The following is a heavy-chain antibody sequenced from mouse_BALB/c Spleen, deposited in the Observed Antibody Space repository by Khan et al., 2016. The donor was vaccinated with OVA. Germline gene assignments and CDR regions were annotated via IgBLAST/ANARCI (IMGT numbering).Heavy chain of an antibody. D-gene: IGHD1-1*01. Sequence: EVQLQESGPGLVKPSQSLSLTCTVTGYSITSDYAWNWVRQFPGNKLEWMGYIKYSGSTSYNPSLKSRISLTRDTSKNQFFLQLNSVTTEETATYYCARSGTITTVVVTDFDFWGQGTTLTVSS. CDR3: ARSGTITTVVVTDFDF. J-gene: IGHJ2*01. CDR2: IKYSGST. V-gene: IGHV3-2*02. CDR1: GYSITSDYA.